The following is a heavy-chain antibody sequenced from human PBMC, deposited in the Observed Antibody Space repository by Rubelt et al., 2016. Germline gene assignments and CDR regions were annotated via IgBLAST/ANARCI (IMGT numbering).Heavy chain of an antibody. D-gene: IGHD5-18*01. V-gene: IGHV1-18*01. J-gene: IGHJ3*02. Sequence: QVQLVQSGAEVKKPGSSVKVSCKASGGTFSSYAISWVRQAPGQGLEWMGWISAYNGNTNYAQKLQGRVTMTTETSTSTAYMELRSLRADDTAVYYCARYSYGSRAFDIWGQGTMVTVAS. CDR3: ARYSYGSRAFDI. CDR1: GGTFSSYA. CDR2: ISAYNGNT.